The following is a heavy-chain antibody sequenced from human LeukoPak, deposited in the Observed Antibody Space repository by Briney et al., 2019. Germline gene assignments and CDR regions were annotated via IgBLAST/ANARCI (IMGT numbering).Heavy chain of an antibody. J-gene: IGHJ4*02. CDR1: GVTFSSYS. D-gene: IGHD2-15*01. V-gene: IGHV3-21*01. CDR3: ARGGCSGGSCYRIDY. Sequence: GGSLRLSCAASGVTFSSYSMNWVREAPGKGLEWVSSIGSSSYIYYADSVKGRFTISRDNAKNSLYLQMNSLRAEDTAVYYCARGGCSGGSCYRIDYWGQGTLVTVSS. CDR2: IGSSSYI.